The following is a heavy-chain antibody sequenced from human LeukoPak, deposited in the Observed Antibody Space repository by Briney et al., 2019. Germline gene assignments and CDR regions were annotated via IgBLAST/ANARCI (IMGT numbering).Heavy chain of an antibody. CDR1: GYTFTGYY. J-gene: IGHJ6*03. V-gene: IGHV1-2*02. D-gene: IGHD5-18*01. CDR2: INPNSGGT. CDR3: ARAGARGYSYGDYYYYYMDV. Sequence: ASVKVSCKASGYTFTGYYMHWVRQAPGQGPEWMGWINPNSGGTNYAQKFQGRVTMTRDTSISTAYTELSRLRSDDTAVYYCARAGARGYSYGDYYYYYMDVWGKGTTVTVSS.